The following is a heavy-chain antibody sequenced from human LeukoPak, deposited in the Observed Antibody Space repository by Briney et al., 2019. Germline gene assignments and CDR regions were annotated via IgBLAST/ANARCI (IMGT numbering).Heavy chain of an antibody. D-gene: IGHD7-27*01. CDR2: ISGSGGST. CDR3: AKEARPPAIISGYYFDH. CDR1: GFTFSSYA. J-gene: IGHJ4*02. Sequence: GGSLRLSCAASGFTFSSYAMSWVRQAPGKGLEWVSAISGSGGSTYYADSVKGRFTISRDNSKNTLYLQMNSLRAEDTAVYYFAKEARPPAIISGYYFDHWGQGTLVTVSS. V-gene: IGHV3-23*01.